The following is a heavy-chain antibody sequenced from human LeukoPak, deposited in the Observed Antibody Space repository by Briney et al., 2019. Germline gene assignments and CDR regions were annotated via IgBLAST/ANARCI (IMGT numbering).Heavy chain of an antibody. CDR2: IYYSGST. V-gene: IGHV4-59*01. CDR3: ARGSGYDYPYYYYYMDV. CDR1: GGSISSYY. D-gene: IGHD5-12*01. J-gene: IGHJ6*03. Sequence: PSETLSLTCTVSGGSISSYYWSWIRQPPGKGLEWIGYIYYSGSTNYNPSLKSRVTISGDTSKNQFSLKLSSVTAADAAVYYCARGSGYDYPYYYYYMDVWGKGTTVTVSS.